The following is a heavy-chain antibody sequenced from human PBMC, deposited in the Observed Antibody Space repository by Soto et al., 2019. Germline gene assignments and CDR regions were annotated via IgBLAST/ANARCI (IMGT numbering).Heavy chain of an antibody. D-gene: IGHD6-6*01. CDR2: IYHSGST. CDR3: ASRQLALDP. CDR1: GYSISIGYY. Sequence: TETLSLTCAVSGYSISIGYYCGCIRQPPGKGLGWIGSIYHSGSTYYNPSLKSRVTISVDTSKNQFSLKASGTAMYYSASRQLALDPWGQGTLVTVSS. V-gene: IGHV4-38-2*01. J-gene: IGHJ5*02.